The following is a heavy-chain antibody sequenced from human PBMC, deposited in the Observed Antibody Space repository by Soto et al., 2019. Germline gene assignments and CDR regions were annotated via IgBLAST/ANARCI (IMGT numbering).Heavy chain of an antibody. CDR1: GYTFTSYG. Sequence: ASVKVSCKASGYTFTSYGISWVRQAPGQGLEWMGWISAYNGNTNYAQKLQGRVTMTTDTSTSTAYMELRSLRSDDTAVYYCAIEYCSSTSCYRDYWGQGTLVTVSS. D-gene: IGHD2-2*02. J-gene: IGHJ4*02. V-gene: IGHV1-18*01. CDR2: ISAYNGNT. CDR3: AIEYCSSTSCYRDY.